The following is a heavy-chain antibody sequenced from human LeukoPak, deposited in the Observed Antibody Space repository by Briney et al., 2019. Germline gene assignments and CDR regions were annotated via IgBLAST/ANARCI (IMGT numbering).Heavy chain of an antibody. J-gene: IGHJ4*02. CDR3: AGLWFGVKTLDY. D-gene: IGHD3-10*01. CDR2: IYYSGGT. Sequence: SETLSLTCTVSGGSISSYYWSWIRQPPGKGLEWIGYIYYSGGTNYNPSLMSRVTISVNTSKNQFSLKLSSVTAADTAVYYCAGLWFGVKTLDYWGQGTLVTVSS. CDR1: GGSISSYY. V-gene: IGHV4-59*08.